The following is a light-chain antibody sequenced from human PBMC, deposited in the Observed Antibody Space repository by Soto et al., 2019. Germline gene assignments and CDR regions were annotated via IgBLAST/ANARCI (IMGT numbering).Light chain of an antibody. Sequence: QAVVTQPHSVSGAPGQRVTISCTGSSSNIGAGYDVHWYQQLPGTAPKLLIYGNSNRPSGVPDRFSGSKSGTSASLAITGLQAEDEADYYCQSYDSSLSGSVFGGGTQVTVL. CDR3: QSYDSSLSGSV. CDR1: SSNIGAGYD. V-gene: IGLV1-40*01. CDR2: GNS. J-gene: IGLJ2*01.